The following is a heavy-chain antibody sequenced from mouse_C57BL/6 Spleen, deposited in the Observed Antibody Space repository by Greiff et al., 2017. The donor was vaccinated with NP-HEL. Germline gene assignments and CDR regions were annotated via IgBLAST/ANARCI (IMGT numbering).Heavy chain of an antibody. J-gene: IGHJ1*03. CDR3: ARYTVVATRYFDV. V-gene: IGHV1-82*01. Sequence: QVQLQQSGPELVKPGASVKISCKASGYAFSSSWMNWVKQRPGKGLEWIGRIYPGDGDTNYNGKFQGKATLTADKSSSTAYIQLSSLTSEDSEVSFCARYTVVATRYFDVWGTGTTVTVSS. D-gene: IGHD1-1*01. CDR2: IYPGDGDT. CDR1: GYAFSSSW.